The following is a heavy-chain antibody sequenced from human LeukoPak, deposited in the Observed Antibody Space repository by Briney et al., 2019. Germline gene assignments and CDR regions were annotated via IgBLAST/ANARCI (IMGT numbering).Heavy chain of an antibody. V-gene: IGHV4-31*03. CDR3: ARDISESYFDY. CDR2: IYNSGST. CDR1: GGSVKSGGYY. Sequence: SETLSLTCTVSGGSVKSGGYYWSWIRQHPGKGLEWIGHIYNSGSTYYNPSLKSRVTISVDTSMNQFSLKLTSVTAAGTAVYYCARDISESYFDYWGQGTLVTVSS. J-gene: IGHJ4*02.